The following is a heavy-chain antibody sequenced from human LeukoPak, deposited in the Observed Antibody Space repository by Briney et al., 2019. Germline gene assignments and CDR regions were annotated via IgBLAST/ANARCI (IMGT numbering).Heavy chain of an antibody. V-gene: IGHV4-59*12. J-gene: IGHJ4*02. CDR3: ARRLPVDY. Sequence: SETLSLTCTVSGGSISSYYWSWIRQPPGKGLEWIGYIYYSGSTNYNPSLKSRVTISVDTSKNQFSLKLSSVTAADTAVYYCARRLPVDYWGQGTLVTVSS. CDR2: IYYSGST. CDR1: GGSISSYY. D-gene: IGHD5-18*01.